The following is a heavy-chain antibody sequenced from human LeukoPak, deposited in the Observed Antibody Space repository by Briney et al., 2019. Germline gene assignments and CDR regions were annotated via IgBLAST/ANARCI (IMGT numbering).Heavy chain of an antibody. CDR1: GYTFTGYY. V-gene: IGHV1-2*02. D-gene: IGHD1-26*01. Sequence: ASVKVSCKASGYTFTGYYMHWVRQAPGQGLEWMGCINPNSGGTNCAQKFQGRVTMTRDTSISTAYMELSRLRSDDTAVYYCARAGGQLPDEHWFDPWGQGTLVTVSS. CDR3: ARAGGQLPDEHWFDP. CDR2: INPNSGGT. J-gene: IGHJ5*02.